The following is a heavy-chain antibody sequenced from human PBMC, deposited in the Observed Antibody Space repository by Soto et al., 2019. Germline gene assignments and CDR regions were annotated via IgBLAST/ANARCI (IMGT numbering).Heavy chain of an antibody. CDR3: ASRSSGWYFDY. J-gene: IGHJ4*02. CDR1: GFTFSSYA. D-gene: IGHD6-19*01. CDR2: ISGSGGST. Sequence: GGSLRLSCAASGFTFSSYAMNWFRQAPGKGLEWVSVISGSGGSTYYADSVKGRFTISRDNSKNTLYLQMNSLRAEDTAVYYCASRSSGWYFDYWGQGTLVTVSS. V-gene: IGHV3-23*01.